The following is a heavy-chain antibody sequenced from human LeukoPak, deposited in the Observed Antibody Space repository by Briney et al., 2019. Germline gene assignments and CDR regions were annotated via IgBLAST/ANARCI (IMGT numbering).Heavy chain of an antibody. V-gene: IGHV3-23*01. J-gene: IGHJ4*02. CDR2: ISGSGGST. D-gene: IGHD4-23*01. CDR3: AKDLEEMNRLLPNLYFDY. CDR1: GFTFSSYA. Sequence: GGSLRLSCAASGFTFSSYAVSWVRQAPGKGLEWVSAISGSGGSTYYADSVKGRFTISRDNSKNTLYLQMNSLRAEDTAVYYCAKDLEEMNRLLPNLYFDYWGQGTLVTVSS.